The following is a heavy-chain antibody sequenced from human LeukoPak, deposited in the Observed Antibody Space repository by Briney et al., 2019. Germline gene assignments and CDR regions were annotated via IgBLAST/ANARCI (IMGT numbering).Heavy chain of an antibody. J-gene: IGHJ5*02. Sequence: SETLSLTCTVSGGSISSYYWSWIRQPAGKGLEWIGRIYTSGSPNYNPSRKSRVTMSVDTSKNQFSLKLSSVTAADTAVYYCARGVVVAVEIGNWFDPWGQGTLVTVSS. CDR1: GGSISSYY. D-gene: IGHD2-15*01. CDR2: IYTSGSP. V-gene: IGHV4-4*07. CDR3: ARGVVVAVEIGNWFDP.